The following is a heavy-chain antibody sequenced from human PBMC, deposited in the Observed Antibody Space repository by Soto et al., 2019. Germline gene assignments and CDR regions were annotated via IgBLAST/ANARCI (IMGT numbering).Heavy chain of an antibody. J-gene: IGHJ5*02. CDR2: ISSNSAYI. D-gene: IGHD6-13*01. CDR1: GFTFRSFT. CDR3: TRDASRDSSARGWFDP. V-gene: IGHV3-21*01. Sequence: AGGSLRLSCAASGFTFRSFTMNWVRQAPGKGLEWVSTISSNSAYIYYTDALRGRFTISRDNAKNSLHLQMNSLRAEDTAVYYCTRDASRDSSARGWFDPWGPGTLVTVSS.